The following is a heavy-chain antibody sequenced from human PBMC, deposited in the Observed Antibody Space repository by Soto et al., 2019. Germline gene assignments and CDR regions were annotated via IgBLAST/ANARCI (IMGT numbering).Heavy chain of an antibody. CDR1: GFTFSSYG. Sequence: GFTFSSYGMHWVRQAPGKGLEWVAVIWYDGSNKYYADSVKGRFTISRDNSKNTLYLQMNSLRAEDTAVYYCAKDRRLLSVYWGQGTLVTVSS. CDR3: AKDRRLLSVY. D-gene: IGHD2-15*01. V-gene: IGHV3-33*06. J-gene: IGHJ4*02. CDR2: IWYDGSNK.